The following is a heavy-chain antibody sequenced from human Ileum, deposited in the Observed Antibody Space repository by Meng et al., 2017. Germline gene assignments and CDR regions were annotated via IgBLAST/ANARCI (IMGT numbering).Heavy chain of an antibody. CDR3: VKDVDNFDKSGYSDWFDS. D-gene: IGHD3-22*01. J-gene: IGHJ5*01. V-gene: IGHV3-7*01. CDR2: IKEDGSAV. CDR1: GFIFSNYW. Sequence: GESLKISCAASGFIFSNYWMSWVRQAPGKGLEWVAIIKEDGSAVYYVDSVKGRFSISRDNAKNSLYLQMNSLRAEDTAVYYCVKDVDNFDKSGYSDWFDSWGPGTLVTVSS.